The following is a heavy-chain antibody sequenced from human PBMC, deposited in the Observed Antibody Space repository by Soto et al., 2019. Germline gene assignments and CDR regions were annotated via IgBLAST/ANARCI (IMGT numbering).Heavy chain of an antibody. CDR1: GGSINNSSFY. CDR3: ARRPLVRGIIPYYFDS. Sequence: QLQLQESGPGLVKPSETLSLTCTVSGGSINNSSFYWGWVRQPPGKRLEWIGGIYYSGSAYYNPSLKSRLNISVDTSKNQFSLNLSSVTAADTAVYFCARRPLVRGIIPYYFDSWGQGTLVTVSS. V-gene: IGHV4-39*01. CDR2: IYYSGSA. D-gene: IGHD3-10*01. J-gene: IGHJ4*02.